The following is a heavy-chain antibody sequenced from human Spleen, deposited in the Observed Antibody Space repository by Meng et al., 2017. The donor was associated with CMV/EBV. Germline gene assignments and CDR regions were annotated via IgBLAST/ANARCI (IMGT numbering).Heavy chain of an antibody. J-gene: IGHJ6*02. D-gene: IGHD2-15*01. CDR2: ISGSGYST. Sequence: GESLKISCAASGFTFSNYAMSWVRQAPGKGLEWVSAISGSGYSTYFADSVKGRFTISRDNSKNTLYLQMNSLRVEDTGIYYCAQNTIVVIPLARSYGMDVWGQGTTVTVSS. CDR1: GFTFSNYA. V-gene: IGHV3-23*01. CDR3: AQNTIVVIPLARSYGMDV.